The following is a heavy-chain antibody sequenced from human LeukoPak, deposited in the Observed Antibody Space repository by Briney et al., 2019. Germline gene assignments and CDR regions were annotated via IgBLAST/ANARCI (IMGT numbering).Heavy chain of an antibody. J-gene: IGHJ4*02. CDR2: IYHSGST. CDR1: GYSISSGYY. V-gene: IGHV4-38-2*02. Sequence: SETLSLTCTVSGYSISSGYYWGWIRQPPGKGLEWIGSIYHSGSTYYNPSLKSRVTISVDTSKNQFSLKLSSVTAADTAVYYCARGARGYYDSSGYYNPFDYWGQGTLVTVSS. CDR3: ARGARGYYDSSGYYNPFDY. D-gene: IGHD3-22*01.